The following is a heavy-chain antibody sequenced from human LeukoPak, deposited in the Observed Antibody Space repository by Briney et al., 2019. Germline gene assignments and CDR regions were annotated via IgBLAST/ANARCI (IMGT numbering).Heavy chain of an antibody. CDR2: MNPNSGNT. CDR3: ARGGSSGQGWFDP. CDR1: GYTFTSYD. D-gene: IGHD6-19*01. Sequence: ASVKVSCKASGYTFTSYDINWVRQATGQGLEWMGWMNPNSGNTGYVQKFQGRVTITRNTSISTVYMELSSLRSEDTAVYYCARGGSSGQGWFDPWGQGTLVTVSS. V-gene: IGHV1-8*03. J-gene: IGHJ5*02.